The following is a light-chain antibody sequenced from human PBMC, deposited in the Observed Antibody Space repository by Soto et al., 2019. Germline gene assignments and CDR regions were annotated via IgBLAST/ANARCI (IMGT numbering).Light chain of an antibody. CDR3: SSYAASNPVV. CDR1: SSDVGGYNY. V-gene: IGLV2-8*01. J-gene: IGLJ2*01. CDR2: EVS. Sequence: QSALTQPPSASGSPGQSVTISCTGTSSDVGGYNYVSWYQQHPGKAPKLMIYEVSKRPSGVPDRFSGSKSGNTASLTVSGLQAEDEADYYCSSYAASNPVVFGGGTKLTVL.